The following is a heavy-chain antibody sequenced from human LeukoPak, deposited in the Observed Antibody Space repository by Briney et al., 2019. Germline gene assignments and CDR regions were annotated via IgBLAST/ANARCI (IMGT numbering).Heavy chain of an antibody. CDR1: GFPFSDFY. CDR2: ISSSGTTI. Sequence: GGSLRLSCAASGFPFSDFYMSWIRQAPGKGLEWVSYISSSGTTIYYADSVKGRFTISRDNAKNSLYLQTNNLRAEDTAVYYCARDRWGKYYFDYWGQGTLVTVSS. D-gene: IGHD7-27*01. V-gene: IGHV3-11*01. CDR3: ARDRWGKYYFDY. J-gene: IGHJ4*02.